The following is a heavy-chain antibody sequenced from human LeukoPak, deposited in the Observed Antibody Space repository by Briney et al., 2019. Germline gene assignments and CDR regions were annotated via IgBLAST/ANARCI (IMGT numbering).Heavy chain of an antibody. D-gene: IGHD1/OR15-1a*01. J-gene: IGHJ4*02. CDR1: GFTFDNYG. V-gene: IGHV3-20*04. Sequence: GGSLRLSCAASGFTFDNYGINWVRQAPGKGLEWVSRIHWNGGRTGYADSVKGRFTISRDNAKNSLYLQMNSLRVEDTALYYCARGTTHWGQGTLITVSS. CDR3: ARGTTH. CDR2: IHWNGGRT.